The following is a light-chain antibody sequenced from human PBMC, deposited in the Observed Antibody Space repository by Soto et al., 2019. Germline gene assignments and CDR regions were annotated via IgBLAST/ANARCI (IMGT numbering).Light chain of an antibody. CDR2: EVS. V-gene: IGLV2-14*01. Sequence: QSALTQPASVSGSPGQSITIPCTGTSSDVGGYNYVSWYQQHPGKAPKLMIYEVSFRPSGISNRFSGSKSGNTASLTISGLQAEDEADYYCSSYTSNSIVFGTGTKVTVL. J-gene: IGLJ1*01. CDR1: SSDVGGYNY. CDR3: SSYTSNSIV.